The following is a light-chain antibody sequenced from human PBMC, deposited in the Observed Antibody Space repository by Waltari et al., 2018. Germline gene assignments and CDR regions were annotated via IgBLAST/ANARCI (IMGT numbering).Light chain of an antibody. CDR2: DTS. J-gene: IGKJ4*01. CDR3: QQRRNWPLT. CDR1: QSVTNY. Sequence: DIVLTQSLAILSLSPGDRASLSCRASQSVTNYLAWYQQKPGQAPRLLIYDTSNRATGIPARFSGSGFGTDFTLTISSLEPEDFAVYYCQQRRNWPLTFGGGTKVEIK. V-gene: IGKV3-11*01.